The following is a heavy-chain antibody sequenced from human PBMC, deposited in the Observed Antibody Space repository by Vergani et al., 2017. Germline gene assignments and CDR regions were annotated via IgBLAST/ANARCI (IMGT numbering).Heavy chain of an antibody. D-gene: IGHD2-2*01. CDR3: ARDRSRGFVVVPAAEDGMDV. CDR2: IYYSGST. Sequence: QVQLQESGPGLVKPSQTLSLTCTVSGGSISSGDYYWSWIRQPPGKGLEWIGYIYYSGSTYYNPSLKSRVTISVDTSKNQFSLKLSSVTAADTAVYYCARDRSRGFVVVPAAEDGMDVWGQGTTVTVSS. V-gene: IGHV4-30-4*08. J-gene: IGHJ6*02. CDR1: GGSISSGDYY.